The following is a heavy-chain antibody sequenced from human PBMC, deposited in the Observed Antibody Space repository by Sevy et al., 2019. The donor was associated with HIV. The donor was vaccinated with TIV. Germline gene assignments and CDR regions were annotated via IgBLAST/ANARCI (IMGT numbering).Heavy chain of an antibody. CDR1: GFTFSSYD. CDR3: VRGKCSGGSCYSGMDV. CDR2: IGTAGDT. V-gene: IGHV3-13*01. J-gene: IGHJ6*02. Sequence: GGSLRLSCAASGFTFSSYDMHWVRQATGKGLEWVSAIGTAGDTYYPGSVKGRFTISRENAKNSLYLQMNSLRAGDTAVYYCVRGKCSGGSCYSGMDVWGQGTTVTVSS. D-gene: IGHD2-15*01.